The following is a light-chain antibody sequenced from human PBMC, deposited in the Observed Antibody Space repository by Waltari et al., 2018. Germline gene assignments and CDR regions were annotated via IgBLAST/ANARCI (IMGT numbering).Light chain of an antibody. V-gene: IGKV1-33*01. J-gene: IGKJ4*01. CDR2: NAS. CDR1: QDISNY. CDR3: QHCHSLTLT. Sequence: IQMTQSPSSLSSSVGDRVTITCQASQDISNYLNWYQQQPGRAPTLLIYNASKLETGLPSRFSGSGSGRVFTFTISNLQPEDFATYICQHCHSLTLTFGGGTKVEIK.